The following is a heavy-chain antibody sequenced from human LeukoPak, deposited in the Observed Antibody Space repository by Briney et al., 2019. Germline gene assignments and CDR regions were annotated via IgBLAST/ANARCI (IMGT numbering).Heavy chain of an antibody. Sequence: SETLSLTCTVSGYSISSGYYWGWIRQPPGKGLEWIGSIYHSGSTYYNPSLKSRVTISVDTSKNQFSLKLSSVTAADTAVYYCARDSRHTGLDYWGQGTLVTVSS. CDR1: GYSISSGYY. J-gene: IGHJ4*02. CDR2: IYHSGST. CDR3: ARDSRHTGLDY. V-gene: IGHV4-38-2*02. D-gene: IGHD3-10*01.